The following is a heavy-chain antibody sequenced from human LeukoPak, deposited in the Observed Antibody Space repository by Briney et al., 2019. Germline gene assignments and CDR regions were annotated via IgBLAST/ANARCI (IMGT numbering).Heavy chain of an antibody. CDR1: GFTFSDYY. CDR3: ARGTVVPLWVY. CDR2: ISSSGSTI. J-gene: IGHJ4*02. V-gene: IGHV3-11*01. Sequence: GGSLRLSCAASGFTFSDYYMSWIRQAPGKRLEWDSYISSSGSTIYYADSVKGRFTISRDNAKNSLYLQMNSLRAEDTAVYYCARGTVVPLWVYWGQGTLVTVSS. D-gene: IGHD3-16*01.